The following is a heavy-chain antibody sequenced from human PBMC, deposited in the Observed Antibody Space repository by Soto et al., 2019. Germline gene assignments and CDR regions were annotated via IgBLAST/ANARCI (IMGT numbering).Heavy chain of an antibody. CDR1: GVSFSGYY. Sequence: SETLSLTCAVYGVSFSGYYWSWIRHPPGKWLEWIGEINHSGSTNYNPSLKSRVTISVDTSKNQFSLKLSSVTAADTAVYYCARAGYSSGWYISYNWFEPWGQGTLVTVSS. D-gene: IGHD6-19*01. CDR2: INHSGST. CDR3: ARAGYSSGWYISYNWFEP. V-gene: IGHV4-34*01. J-gene: IGHJ5*02.